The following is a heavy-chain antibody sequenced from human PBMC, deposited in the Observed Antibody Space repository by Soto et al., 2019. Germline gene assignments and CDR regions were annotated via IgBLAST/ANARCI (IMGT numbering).Heavy chain of an antibody. CDR2: INTDGSDV. V-gene: IGHV3-74*03. Sequence: EVQLVESGGGLVQSGGSLRLSCIASELTFSTSWMHWVRQAPGKGPVWISRINTDGSDVTYADSVKGRFAVSRDNAKNTLYLQMNSLRVEDTAVYFCARGNIAVAVRGLFDYWGQGTLVTVSS. J-gene: IGHJ4*02. CDR3: ARGNIAVAVRGLFDY. D-gene: IGHD6-19*01. CDR1: ELTFSTSW.